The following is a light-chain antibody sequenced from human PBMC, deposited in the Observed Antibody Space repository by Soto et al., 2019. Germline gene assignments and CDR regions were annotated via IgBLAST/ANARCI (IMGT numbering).Light chain of an antibody. CDR1: QGIGNY. CDR3: QNYPNAAFT. J-gene: IGKJ3*01. V-gene: IGKV1-27*01. Sequence: DIQMTQFPSSLSASVGDRVTITCRASQGIGNYFAWYQQRPGKVPKLLIYAAATLQSGVPSRFSGSGSGKDFTLTISSLQHADVATYYCQNYPNAAFTFGPGTKVDIK. CDR2: AAA.